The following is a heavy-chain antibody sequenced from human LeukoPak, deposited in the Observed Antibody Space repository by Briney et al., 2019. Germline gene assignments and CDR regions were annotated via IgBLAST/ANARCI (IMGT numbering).Heavy chain of an antibody. CDR1: GFTFSSYW. CDR2: IKGDGSST. CDR3: ARDGYSFGHDFDY. J-gene: IGHJ4*02. V-gene: IGHV3-74*01. D-gene: IGHD5-18*01. Sequence: GGSLRLSCAASGFTFSSYWMHWVRHTPGKGLVWVSRIKGDGSSTSYADSVKGRFTISRDNARNTLYLQMNSLRAEDTAVYYCARDGYSFGHDFDYWGQGTLVTASS.